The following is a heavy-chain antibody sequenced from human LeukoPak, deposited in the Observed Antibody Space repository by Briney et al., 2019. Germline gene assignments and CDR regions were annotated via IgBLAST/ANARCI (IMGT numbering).Heavy chain of an antibody. CDR3: ARGACSGGSCHNWFDP. CDR1: GYTFTAYY. CDR2: INPNSGGT. D-gene: IGHD2-15*01. V-gene: IGHV1-2*04. Sequence: ASVTVSCKASGYTFTAYYMHWVRQAPGQGLEWMGWINPNSGGTNYAQKFQGWVTMTRDTSISTAYMELSRLRSDDTAVYYCARGACSGGSCHNWFDPWGQGTLVTVSS. J-gene: IGHJ5*02.